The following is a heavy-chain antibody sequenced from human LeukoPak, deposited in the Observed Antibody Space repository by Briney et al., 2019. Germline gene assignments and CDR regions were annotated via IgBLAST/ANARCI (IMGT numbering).Heavy chain of an antibody. D-gene: IGHD6-19*01. Sequence: GGSLRLSCAASGFTFSSYWMSWVRQAPGKGLEWVANIKQDGSEKYYVDSVKGRFTISRDNAKNSLYLQMNSLRAEDTAVYYCARDREQWLSDYYMDVWGKGTTVTVSS. CDR1: GFTFSSYW. CDR3: ARDREQWLSDYYMDV. V-gene: IGHV3-7*01. J-gene: IGHJ6*03. CDR2: IKQDGSEK.